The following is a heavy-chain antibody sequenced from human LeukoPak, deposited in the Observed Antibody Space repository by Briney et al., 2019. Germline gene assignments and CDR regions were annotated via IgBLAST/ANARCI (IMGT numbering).Heavy chain of an antibody. V-gene: IGHV4-59*08. CDR1: GGSISNCY. CDR3: ARLSGSPHPPFDY. D-gene: IGHD1-26*01. CDR2: IYYSGST. Sequence: SETLSLTCTASGGSISNCYWTWIRQPPGKGLEWIGYIYYSGSTYYNPSLKSRVTISVDTSKNQFSLKLTSVTAADTAVYYCARLSGSPHPPFDYWGQGTLVTVSS. J-gene: IGHJ4*02.